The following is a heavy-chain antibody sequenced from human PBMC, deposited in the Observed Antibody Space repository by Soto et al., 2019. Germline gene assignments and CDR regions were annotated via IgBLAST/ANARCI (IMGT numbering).Heavy chain of an antibody. CDR2: ITPIFGTA. V-gene: IGHV1-69*06. J-gene: IGHJ5*02. Sequence: QVQLVQSGAEVKKPGSSVKVSCKASGGTFSSYAISWVRQAPGQGLEWMGGITPIFGTANYAQKFQGRVTITADKSTSTAYMELSSLRSEDTAVYYCARDLGYCSGGSCYEEGWFDPWGQGTLVTVSS. CDR1: GGTFSSYA. D-gene: IGHD2-15*01. CDR3: ARDLGYCSGGSCYEEGWFDP.